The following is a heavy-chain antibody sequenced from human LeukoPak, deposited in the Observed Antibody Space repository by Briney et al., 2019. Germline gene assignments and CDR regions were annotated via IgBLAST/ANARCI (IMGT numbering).Heavy chain of an antibody. Sequence: GGSLRLSCAASGFRFSDFGMHWVRQAPGKGLEWVAVIWYDRSKKFYADSVEGRFTISSDNSKNTLFLQMNSLRDEDTAVYYCAKGDNYKPLYFDNWGQGSLVTVSS. J-gene: IGHJ4*02. V-gene: IGHV3-33*06. CDR3: AKGDNYKPLYFDN. CDR1: GFRFSDFG. D-gene: IGHD1-20*01. CDR2: IWYDRSKK.